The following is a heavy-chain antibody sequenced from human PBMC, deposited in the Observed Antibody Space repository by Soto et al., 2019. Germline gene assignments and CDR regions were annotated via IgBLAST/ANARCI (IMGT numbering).Heavy chain of an antibody. J-gene: IGHJ6*02. D-gene: IGHD2-2*02. Sequence: QVQLVQSGAEVKKPGSSVKVSCKASGGTFSSYAISWVRQAPGQGLEWMGGIIPIFGTANYAQKFQGRVTITADESTGTAYMELSSLRSEDTAVYYCASPAMYCSSTSCYTTPSYYYYGMDVWGQGTTVTVSS. CDR3: ASPAMYCSSTSCYTTPSYYYYGMDV. CDR1: GGTFSSYA. V-gene: IGHV1-69*01. CDR2: IIPIFGTA.